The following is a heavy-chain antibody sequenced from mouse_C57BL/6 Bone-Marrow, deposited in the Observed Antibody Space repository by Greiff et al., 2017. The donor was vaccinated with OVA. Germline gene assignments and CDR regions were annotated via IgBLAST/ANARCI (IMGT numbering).Heavy chain of an antibody. CDR1: GYTFTSYW. J-gene: IGHJ2*01. D-gene: IGHD1-1*01. V-gene: IGHV1-64*01. CDR3: ASYYGSSYLYY. Sequence: VQLQQPRAELVKPGASVKLSCKASGYTFTSYWMHWVKQRPGQGLEWIGMIHPNSGSTNYNEKFKSKATLTVDKSSSTAYMQLSSLTSEDSAVYYCASYYGSSYLYYWGQGTTLTVSS. CDR2: IHPNSGST.